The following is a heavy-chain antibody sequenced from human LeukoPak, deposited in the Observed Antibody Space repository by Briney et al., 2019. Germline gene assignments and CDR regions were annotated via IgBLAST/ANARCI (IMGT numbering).Heavy chain of an antibody. D-gene: IGHD3-10*01. J-gene: IGHJ4*02. CDR2: IKRDGSEK. Sequence: GGSLRLSCAASGFTFSSYWMSWVRQAPGKGLEGVANIKRDGSEKYYVDSVKGRFTISRDNAKNSLYLQMNSLRAEDTAVYYCARVWGFGELSRLDYWGQGTLVTVSS. V-gene: IGHV3-7*01. CDR1: GFTFSSYW. CDR3: ARVWGFGELSRLDY.